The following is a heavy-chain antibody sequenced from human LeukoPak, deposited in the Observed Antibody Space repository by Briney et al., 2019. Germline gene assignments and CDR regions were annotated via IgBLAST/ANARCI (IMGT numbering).Heavy chain of an antibody. CDR2: INPNSGGT. CDR1: GYTFTGYY. Sequence: ASVKVSCKASGYTFTGYYMHWVRQAPGQGLEWMGWINPNSGGTNYAQKFQVRVTMTRDTSISTAYMELSRLRSDDTAVYYCARAFALGGAMVTSYWFDPWGQGTLVTVSS. V-gene: IGHV1-2*02. J-gene: IGHJ5*02. CDR3: ARAFALGGAMVTSYWFDP. D-gene: IGHD5-18*01.